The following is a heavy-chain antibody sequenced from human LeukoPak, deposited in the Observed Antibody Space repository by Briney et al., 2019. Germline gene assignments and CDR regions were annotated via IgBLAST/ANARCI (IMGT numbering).Heavy chain of an antibody. CDR2: IYYRPTT. Sequence: SETLSLTCSVSGDSVGSSKYFWGWIRQPPGKELEWIGSIYYRPTTFYNASLRSRVTIYLDTSKNQFSLILNSVTAADTATYYCARGRDWNYQGYFDYWGPGSQVTVSS. CDR1: GDSVGSSKYF. V-gene: IGHV4-39*07. J-gene: IGHJ4*02. CDR3: ARGRDWNYQGYFDY. D-gene: IGHD1-7*01.